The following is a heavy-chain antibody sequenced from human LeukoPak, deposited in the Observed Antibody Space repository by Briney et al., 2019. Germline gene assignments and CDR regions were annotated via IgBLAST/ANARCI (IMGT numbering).Heavy chain of an antibody. Sequence: PSETLSLTCTVSGGSISSSSYYWGWIRQPPGKGLEWIGSIYYSGSTYYNPSLKGRVTISVDTSKNQFSLKLSSVTAADTAVYYCARDRSNSDPKYNWFDPWGQGTLVTVSS. CDR1: GGSISSSSYY. D-gene: IGHD4-11*01. J-gene: IGHJ5*02. CDR3: ARDRSNSDPKYNWFDP. V-gene: IGHV4-39*07. CDR2: IYYSGST.